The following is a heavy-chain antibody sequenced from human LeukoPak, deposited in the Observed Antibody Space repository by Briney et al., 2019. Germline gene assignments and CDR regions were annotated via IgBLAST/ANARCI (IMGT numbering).Heavy chain of an antibody. D-gene: IGHD6-6*01. V-gene: IGHV3-21*01. J-gene: IGHJ4*02. CDR2: ISSSSSYI. CDR3: ARAAPPHIAARGY. Sequence: PGGSLRLSCAASGFTFSSYSMNWVRQAPGKGLEWVSSISSSSSYIYYADSVKGRFTISRDNAKNSLYLQMNSLRAEDTAVYYCARAAPPHIAARGYWGQGTLVTVSS. CDR1: GFTFSSYS.